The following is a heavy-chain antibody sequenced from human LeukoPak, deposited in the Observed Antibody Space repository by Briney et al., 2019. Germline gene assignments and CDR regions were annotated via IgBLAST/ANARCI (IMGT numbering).Heavy chain of an antibody. J-gene: IGHJ4*02. CDR1: GFTFSSYA. V-gene: IGHV3-21*01. D-gene: IGHD6-13*01. CDR3: AAAYSSSWLFDY. Sequence: GGSLRLSCAASGFTFSSYAMSWVRQAPGKGLEWVSSISSSSSYIYYADSVKGRFTISRDNAKNSLYLQMNSPRAEDTAVYYCAAAYSSSWLFDYWGQGTLVTVSS. CDR2: ISSSSSYI.